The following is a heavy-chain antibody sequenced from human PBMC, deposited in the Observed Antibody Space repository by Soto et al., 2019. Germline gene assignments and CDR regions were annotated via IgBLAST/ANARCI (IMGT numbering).Heavy chain of an antibody. V-gene: IGHV3-23*01. CDR2: ISGSGGST. CDR3: TTDRSYDFWSLR. D-gene: IGHD3-3*01. CDR1: GFTFSSYA. J-gene: IGHJ4*02. Sequence: GGSLRLSCAASGFTFSSYAMSWVRQALGKGLEWVSAISGSGGSTYYADSVKGRFTISRDNSKNTLYLQMNSLRAEDTAVYYCTTDRSYDFWSLRWGQGTLVTVSS.